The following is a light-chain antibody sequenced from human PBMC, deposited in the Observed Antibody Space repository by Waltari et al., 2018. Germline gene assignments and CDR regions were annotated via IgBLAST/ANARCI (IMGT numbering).Light chain of an antibody. Sequence: EIVLTQSPAILSLSPGERATLSCWASQSVSNYIAWYQQKLGQAPSLLIYDVSNRATGTPARFSGSGSGTDFTLTISSLEPEDSAVYYCLQHSDWPRFTFGPGTKVDIK. CDR1: QSVSNY. V-gene: IGKV3-11*01. CDR2: DVS. CDR3: LQHSDWPRFT. J-gene: IGKJ3*01.